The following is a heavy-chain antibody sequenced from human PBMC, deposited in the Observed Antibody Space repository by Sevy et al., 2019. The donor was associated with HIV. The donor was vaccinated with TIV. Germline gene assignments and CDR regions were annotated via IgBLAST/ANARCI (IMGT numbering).Heavy chain of an antibody. CDR1: GFTFGDYA. CDR3: TRPLATADTPEYFFDY. V-gene: IGHV3-49*03. CDR2: IRRNSHEPYGGTT. D-gene: IGHD5-12*01. J-gene: IGHJ4*02. Sequence: GGSLRLSCTSSGFTFGDYAMSWFRQAPGKGLEWVAFIRRNSHEPYGGTTEYAASGKGRFTISRDDSKSMAYLQMNSLKTEDTAVYYCTRPLATADTPEYFFDYWGQGILVTVSS.